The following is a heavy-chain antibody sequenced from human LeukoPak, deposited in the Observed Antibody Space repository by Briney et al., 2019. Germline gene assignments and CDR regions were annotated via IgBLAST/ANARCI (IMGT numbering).Heavy chain of an antibody. Sequence: SETLSLTCTVSGGSISSGGYYWSWIRQPPGKGLEWIGYIYHSGSTYYNPSLKSRVTISVDRSKNQFSLKLSSVTAADTAVYYCARASGWSNVLFDYWGQGTLVTVSS. CDR2: IYHSGST. D-gene: IGHD6-19*01. J-gene: IGHJ4*02. CDR3: ARASGWSNVLFDY. V-gene: IGHV4-30-2*01. CDR1: GGSISSGGYY.